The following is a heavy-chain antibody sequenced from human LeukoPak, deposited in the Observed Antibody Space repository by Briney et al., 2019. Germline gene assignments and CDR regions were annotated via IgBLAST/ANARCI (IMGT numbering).Heavy chain of an antibody. CDR2: IIPIFGTA. D-gene: IGHD2-15*01. CDR1: GYTFTSYD. J-gene: IGHJ4*02. V-gene: IGHV1-69*13. Sequence: ASVKVSCKASGYTFTSYDINWVRQATGQGLEWMGGIIPIFGTANYAQKFQGRVTITADESTSTAYMELSSLRSEDTAVYYCARDGPCGSGGSCYSFLLDYWGQGTLVTVSS. CDR3: ARDGPCGSGGSCYSFLLDY.